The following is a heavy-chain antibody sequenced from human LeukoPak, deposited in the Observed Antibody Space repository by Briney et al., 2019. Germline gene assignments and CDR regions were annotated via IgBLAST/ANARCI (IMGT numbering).Heavy chain of an antibody. V-gene: IGHV3-30*03. Sequence: GGSRRLSCAASGFTFSSYSLNWVRLAPGKGLEWVAVISYDETNKYYADSVKGRFTISRDNSKNTLYLQMNSLRAEDTAVYYCAREATSSGDYWGQGTLVTVSS. CDR1: GFTFSSYS. CDR3: AREATSSGDY. J-gene: IGHJ4*02. CDR2: ISYDETNK. D-gene: IGHD6-25*01.